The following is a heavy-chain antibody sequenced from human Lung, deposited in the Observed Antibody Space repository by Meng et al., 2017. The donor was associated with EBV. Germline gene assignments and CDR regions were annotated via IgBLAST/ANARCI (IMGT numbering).Heavy chain of an antibody. Sequence: HAQLQQWGAGLLKPSEPLSLTCGVYGESFGDYYWTWIRQPPGKGLEWIGEIKESEGANYNPSLKSRVSISLDTSRDQFSLTLNSVTAADTAVYYCVRGLDNWNILVFDYWGQGALVTVSS. D-gene: IGHD1/OR15-1a*01. CDR2: IKESEGA. V-gene: IGHV4-34*01. J-gene: IGHJ4*02. CDR1: GESFGDYY. CDR3: VRGLDNWNILVFDY.